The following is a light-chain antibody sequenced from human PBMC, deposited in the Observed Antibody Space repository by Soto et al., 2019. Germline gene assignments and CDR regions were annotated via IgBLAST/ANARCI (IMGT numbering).Light chain of an antibody. Sequence: QSVLTQPRSVSWSPGQSVTTSCTGTSSDVGGYDFVSWYQQHPGKAPKLMISDVSKRPSGVPDRFSGSKSGNTASLTISGLQAEDEADYYCCSYAGDLALFGGGTKVTVL. CDR1: SSDVGGYDF. V-gene: IGLV2-11*01. CDR2: DVS. J-gene: IGLJ2*01. CDR3: CSYAGDLAL.